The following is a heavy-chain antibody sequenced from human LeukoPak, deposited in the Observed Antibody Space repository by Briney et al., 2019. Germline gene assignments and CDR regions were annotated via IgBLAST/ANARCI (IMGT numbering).Heavy chain of an antibody. CDR3: AKDRRGFSGYDPYDAFDI. CDR2: VSGSAVRI. J-gene: IGHJ3*02. CDR1: GFIFSQYG. V-gene: IGHV3-23*01. D-gene: IGHD5-12*01. Sequence: GGSLRLSCTASGFIFSQYGMSWVRQGPGKGPEWVSTVSGSAVRIHYADSLKGRFTTSRDNYKDTLYLQMNSLRAEDTAVYYCAKDRRGFSGYDPYDAFDIWGQGTMVTVSS.